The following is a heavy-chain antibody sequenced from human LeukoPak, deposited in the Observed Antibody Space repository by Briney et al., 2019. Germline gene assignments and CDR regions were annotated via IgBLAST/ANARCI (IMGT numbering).Heavy chain of an antibody. CDR1: GFTITTYW. J-gene: IGHJ3*02. D-gene: IGHD5-24*01. V-gene: IGHV3-7*01. Sequence: GGSLRLSCAASGFTITTYWMTWVRQAPGKGREWVAKIKEDGSEKSYVDSVKGRFTISRDNARNSLHLQMNSLRAEDTAVYFCARLQMDTGYRPFDIWGQGRMVTVSS. CDR2: IKEDGSEK. CDR3: ARLQMDTGYRPFDI.